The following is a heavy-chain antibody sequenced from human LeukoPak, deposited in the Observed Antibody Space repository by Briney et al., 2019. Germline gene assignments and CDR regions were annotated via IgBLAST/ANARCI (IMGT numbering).Heavy chain of an antibody. J-gene: IGHJ4*02. D-gene: IGHD1-26*01. CDR2: ISGSGGST. CDR1: GFTFSSYA. CDR3: ARDLWGGATGGY. Sequence: GGSLRLSCAASGFTFSSYAMSWVRQAPGKGLEWVSAISGSGGSTYYADSVKGRFTISRDNAKNTLYLQMNSLRAEDTAVYYCARDLWGGATGGYWGQGTLVTVSS. V-gene: IGHV3-23*01.